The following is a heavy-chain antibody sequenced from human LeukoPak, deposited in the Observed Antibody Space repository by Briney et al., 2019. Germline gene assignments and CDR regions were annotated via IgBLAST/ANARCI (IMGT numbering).Heavy chain of an antibody. V-gene: IGHV1-8*01. D-gene: IGHD3-10*01. CDR2: MNPNSGNT. CDR1: GYTFTSCD. CDR3: ARVYYYGSGSYYNWFDP. Sequence: ASVKVSCKASGYTFTSCDINWVRQATGQGLEWMGWMNPNSGNTGYAQKFQGRVTMTRNTSISTAYMELSSLRSEDTAVYYCARVYYYGSGSYYNWFDPWGQGTLVTVSS. J-gene: IGHJ5*02.